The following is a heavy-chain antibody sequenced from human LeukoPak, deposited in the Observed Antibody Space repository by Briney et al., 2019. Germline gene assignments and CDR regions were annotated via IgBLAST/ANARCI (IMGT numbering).Heavy chain of an antibody. Sequence: GGSLRLSCAASGFTFSSYWMSWVRQAPGKGLEWVANIKQDGSEKYYVDSVKGRFTISRDNAKNSLYLQMNSLRAEDTAVYYCARHWRNYYDSSGHYHFDYWGQGTLVTVSS. V-gene: IGHV3-7*01. CDR2: IKQDGSEK. CDR1: GFTFSSYW. J-gene: IGHJ4*02. D-gene: IGHD3-22*01. CDR3: ARHWRNYYDSSGHYHFDY.